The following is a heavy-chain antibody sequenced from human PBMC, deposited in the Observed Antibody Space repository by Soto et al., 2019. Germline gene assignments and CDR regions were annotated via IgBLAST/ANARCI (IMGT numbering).Heavy chain of an antibody. CDR3: ARGHGVIIGAMDV. V-gene: IGHV1-18*01. CDR2: IRAYNTDT. J-gene: IGHJ6*02. D-gene: IGHD3-3*01. CDR1: GYRFETYA. Sequence: QVQLVQSGAEVKRPGASVKVSCKSSGYRFETYAMSWVRQAPGQGLEWMGWIRAYNTDTYYAEKFQDRVTMTTDKSTGTAYMELRSLRSDDTAVYYCARGHGVIIGAMDVCGQGTTVTVSS.